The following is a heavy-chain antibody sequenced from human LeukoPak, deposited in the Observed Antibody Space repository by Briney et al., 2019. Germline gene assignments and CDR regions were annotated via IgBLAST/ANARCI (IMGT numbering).Heavy chain of an antibody. CDR1: GFTFTTYY. V-gene: IGHV1-2*02. Sequence: ASVKVSCKASGFTFTTYYIHWVRQAPGQGLEWRGWINPNSGVTNYAQKFQGRVTMTREKPISTVYRELSSRISDDTALYYCARYASGGRWYLDYWGQGTLVTVSS. CDR3: ARYASGGRWYLDY. CDR2: INPNSGVT. D-gene: IGHD4-23*01. J-gene: IGHJ4*02.